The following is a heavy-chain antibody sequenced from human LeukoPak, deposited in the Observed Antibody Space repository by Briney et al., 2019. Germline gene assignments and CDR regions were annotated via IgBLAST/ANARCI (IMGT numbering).Heavy chain of an antibody. CDR3: ARGRFYGFSGDS. Sequence: PSETLSLTCTVSGGSISTGGYYWNWIRQHPGKGLEWIGFIYHSGSTSYNPSLKSRLSISVDTSKNQFSLKLNPVTAADTAVYYCARGRFYGFSGDSWGQGTLVTVSS. D-gene: IGHD2/OR15-2a*01. J-gene: IGHJ4*02. V-gene: IGHV4-31*03. CDR2: IYHSGST. CDR1: GGSISTGGYY.